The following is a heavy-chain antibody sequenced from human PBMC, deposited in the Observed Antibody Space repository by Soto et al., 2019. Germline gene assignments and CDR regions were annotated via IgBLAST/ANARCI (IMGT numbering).Heavy chain of an antibody. D-gene: IGHD2-15*01. CDR2: ITPHNGDT. J-gene: IGHJ4*02. CDR1: GYPFVTYG. CDR3: ARLAPCSGGDTCYSRALDY. V-gene: IGHV1-18*01. Sequence: IQLLQSGAEVKKPGTSVKVSCKASGYPFVTYGISWVRQAPGQGPEWLGWITPHNGDTNYAQKVQGRATMTTDSATRTAYLEVRSLRSDDTAVYHCARLAPCSGGDTCYSRALDYWGQGTLVTVSS.